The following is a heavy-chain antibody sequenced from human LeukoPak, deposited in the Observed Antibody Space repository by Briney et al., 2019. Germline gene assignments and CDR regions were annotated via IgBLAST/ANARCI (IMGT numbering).Heavy chain of an antibody. V-gene: IGHV4-4*07. CDR3: ARGVNLPLLRYFDWLSSGTYAFDI. D-gene: IGHD3-9*01. J-gene: IGHJ3*02. Sequence: SETLSLTCTVSGDSISNYYWSWIRQPAGKGLEWIGRIYTSGSTNYNPSLKSRVTMSVDTSKNQFSLKLSSVTAADTAVYYCARGVNLPLLRYFDWLSSGTYAFDIWGQGTMVTVSS. CDR2: IYTSGST. CDR1: GDSISNYY.